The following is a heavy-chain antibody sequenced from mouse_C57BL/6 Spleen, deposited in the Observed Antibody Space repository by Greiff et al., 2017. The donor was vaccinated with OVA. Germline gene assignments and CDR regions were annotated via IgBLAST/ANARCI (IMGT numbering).Heavy chain of an antibody. V-gene: IGHV5-17*01. Sequence: EVKLVESGGGLVKPGGSLKLSCAASGFTFSDYGMHWVRQAPEKGLEWVAYISSGSSTIYYADTVKGRFTISRDNAKNTLFLQMTSLRSEDTAMYYCARIRWDWYFDVWGTGTTVTVSS. CDR1: GFTFSDYG. CDR3: ARIRWDWYFDV. CDR2: ISSGSSTI. D-gene: IGHD1-1*02. J-gene: IGHJ1*03.